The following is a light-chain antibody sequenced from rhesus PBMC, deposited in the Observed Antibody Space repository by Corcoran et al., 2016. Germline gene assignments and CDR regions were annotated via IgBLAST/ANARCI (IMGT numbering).Light chain of an antibody. CDR2: GAS. CDR1: QDITSD. V-gene: IGKV1-25*01. Sequence: DIQMTQSPSSLSASVGDRVTITCRASQDITSDLAWYQQIPGKTPKLLISGASSLQSGIPSRFIGSGSGTDFTLTINSLQSEDFATYYCQHYYSTPPYSFGQGTKVEIK. CDR3: QHYYSTPPYS. J-gene: IGKJ2*01.